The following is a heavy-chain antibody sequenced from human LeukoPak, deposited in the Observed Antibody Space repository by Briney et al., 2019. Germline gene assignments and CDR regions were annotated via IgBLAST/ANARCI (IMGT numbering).Heavy chain of an antibody. CDR3: VRDLRGVEPPPPHQKY. D-gene: IGHD1-14*01. CDR2: ISSSGSNI. Sequence: GRSLRLSCAASGFILSSFAMHWVRQAPRRGLEYVSAISSSGSNIFYADSVKGRFTISRDNSKSTLYLQMSGLRTDDTAVYYCVRDLRGVEPPPPHQKYWGQGTLVTVSS. J-gene: IGHJ4*02. CDR1: GFILSSFA. V-gene: IGHV3-64D*06.